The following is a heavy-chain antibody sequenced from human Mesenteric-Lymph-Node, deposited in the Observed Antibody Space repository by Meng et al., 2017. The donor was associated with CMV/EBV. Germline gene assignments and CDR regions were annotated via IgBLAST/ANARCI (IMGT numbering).Heavy chain of an antibody. CDR2: IYDSGNT. D-gene: IGHD3/OR15-3a*01. V-gene: IGHV4-59*01. J-gene: IGHJ4*01. CDR3: ARGDTVFGLSRGSVYFDY. CDR1: GGSMNNYY. Sequence: SETLSLTCTVSGGSMNNYYWSWIRQPPGKGLEWVGWIYDSGNTNYSPSLKSRVTISVDTSKNQFSLKLTSVTAADTAVYYCARGDTVFGLSRGSVYFDYWGHGTLVTVSS.